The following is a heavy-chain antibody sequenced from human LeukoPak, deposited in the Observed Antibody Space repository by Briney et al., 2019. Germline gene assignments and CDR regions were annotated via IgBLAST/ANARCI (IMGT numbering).Heavy chain of an antibody. D-gene: IGHD3-10*01. CDR3: ASKEYYYGSGSYYYYYYYYMDV. J-gene: IGHJ6*03. CDR1: GGTFSSYA. CDR2: IIPNFGTA. Sequence: ASVKVSCKASGGTFSSYAISWVRQAPGQGLEWMGGIIPNFGTANYAQKFQGRVTITADESTSTAYMELSSLRSEDTAVYYCASKEYYYGSGSYYYYYYYYMDVWGKGTTVTVSS. V-gene: IGHV1-69*13.